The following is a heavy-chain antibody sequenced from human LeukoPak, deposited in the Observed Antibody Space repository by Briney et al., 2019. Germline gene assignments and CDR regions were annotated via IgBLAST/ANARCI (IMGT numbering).Heavy chain of an antibody. V-gene: IGHV3-23*01. CDR3: AKHSGSHPLY. J-gene: IGHJ4*02. D-gene: IGHD1-26*01. CDR1: KFIFSEYA. CDR2: IGASGSST. Sequence: GGSLRLSCAASKFIFSEYAMDWVRQAPGKGLEWVAAIGASGSSTYYAASVEGRFTISRDNAKETLYLQMDSLRADDTAVYYCAKHSGSHPLYWGQGTLVTVSS.